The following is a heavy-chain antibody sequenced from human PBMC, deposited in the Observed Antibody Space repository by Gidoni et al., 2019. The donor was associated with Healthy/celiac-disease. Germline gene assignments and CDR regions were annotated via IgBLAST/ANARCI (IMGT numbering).Heavy chain of an antibody. V-gene: IGHV3-30*03. CDR1: GFTFSSYG. D-gene: IGHD6-19*01. CDR2: ISYDGSNK. J-gene: IGHJ3*02. CDR3: ISSGWYGGAFDI. Sequence: QVQLVESGGGVVQPGRSLRLSCAASGFTFSSYGMHWVRQAPGKGLEWVAVISYDGSNKYYADSVKGRFTISRDNSKNTLYLQMNSLRAEDTAVYYCISSGWYGGAFDIWGQGTMVTVSS.